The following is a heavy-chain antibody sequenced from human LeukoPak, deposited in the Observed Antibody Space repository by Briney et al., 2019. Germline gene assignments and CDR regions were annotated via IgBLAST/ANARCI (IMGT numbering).Heavy chain of an antibody. CDR1: GVSISCYY. J-gene: IGHJ5*02. CDR2: LYYSGST. D-gene: IGHD1-20*01. Sequence: KSSETPSLNCSVSGVSISCYYWRWLRQPPGKGLEWIGYLYYSGSTNSHHSLKSRVTISGDASKNLFSVKLSSATAAYSAMDYHARSAGITETRAWFDPWGEGTLVTVSS. CDR3: ARSAGITETRAWFDP. V-gene: IGHV4-59*08.